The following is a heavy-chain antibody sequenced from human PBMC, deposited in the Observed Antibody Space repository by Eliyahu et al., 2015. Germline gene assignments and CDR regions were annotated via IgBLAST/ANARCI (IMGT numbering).Heavy chain of an antibody. CDR3: ARGPEDMRGGAYYFFY. J-gene: IGHJ4*02. V-gene: IGHV1-69*01. D-gene: IGHD2-21*01. CDR1: GGTFSRYA. Sequence: QVQLVQSGAEVKKPGSSVKVSCMASGGTFSRYAFDWVRQAPGQGLXWMGGIIPIFGTPNYAQKFQGRVTITADESTSTAYMELSSLRSEDTAVYYCARGPEDMRGGAYYFFYWGQGTLVTVSS. CDR2: IIPIFGTP.